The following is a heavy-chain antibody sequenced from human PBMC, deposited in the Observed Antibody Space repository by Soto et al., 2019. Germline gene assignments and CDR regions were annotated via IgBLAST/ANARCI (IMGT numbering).Heavy chain of an antibody. V-gene: IGHV3-23*01. Sequence: VGSLRLSCAASGFTFSNYVMSWVRQAPGKGLEWVSCISGSGDSTNYADSVKGRFTISRDNAKNTLFLQMNSLRAEDTAVYYCVRTSLVVAAATREDYWGQGTLVTVSS. D-gene: IGHD2-15*01. CDR2: ISGSGDST. CDR1: GFTFSNYV. CDR3: VRTSLVVAAATREDY. J-gene: IGHJ4*02.